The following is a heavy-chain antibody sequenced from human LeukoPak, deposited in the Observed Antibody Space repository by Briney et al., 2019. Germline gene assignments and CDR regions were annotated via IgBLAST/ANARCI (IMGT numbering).Heavy chain of an antibody. D-gene: IGHD1-26*01. CDR1: GFTLSDYY. CDR3: ARDGRDFDY. CDR2: ISSSSSYT. Sequence: AGGSLRLSCAASGFTLSDYYMSWIRQAPGKGLEWVSYISSSSSYTNYADSVKGRFTISRDNAKNSLYLQMNSLRAEDTAVYYCARDGRDFDYWGQGTLVTVSS. V-gene: IGHV3-11*05. J-gene: IGHJ4*02.